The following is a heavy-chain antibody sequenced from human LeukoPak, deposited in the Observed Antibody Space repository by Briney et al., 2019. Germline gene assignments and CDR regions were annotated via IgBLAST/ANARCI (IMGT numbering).Heavy chain of an antibody. V-gene: IGHV3-23*01. D-gene: IGHD1-26*01. CDR1: GFTFSNYA. J-gene: IGHJ4*02. Sequence: GGSLRLSCAASGFTFSNYAMTWVRQAPGKGLEWVSDISGSGNTTYYADSVEGRFTISRDNAKNTLYLQMNRLRAEDTAVYYCANFRVGATGDSWGQGTLVTVSS. CDR2: ISGSGNTT. CDR3: ANFRVGATGDS.